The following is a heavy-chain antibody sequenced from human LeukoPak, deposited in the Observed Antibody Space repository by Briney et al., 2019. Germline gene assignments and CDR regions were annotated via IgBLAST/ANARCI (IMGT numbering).Heavy chain of an antibody. Sequence: GGSLRLSCAASGFTFSSYAMHWVRQAPGKGLEWVAVISYDGSNKYYADSVKGRFTISRDNSKNTLYLQMNSLRAEDTAVYYCARAIGVAVAGTDYWGQGTLATVSS. CDR3: ARAIGVAVAGTDY. CDR2: ISYDGSNK. CDR1: GFTFSSYA. D-gene: IGHD6-19*01. V-gene: IGHV3-30*01. J-gene: IGHJ4*02.